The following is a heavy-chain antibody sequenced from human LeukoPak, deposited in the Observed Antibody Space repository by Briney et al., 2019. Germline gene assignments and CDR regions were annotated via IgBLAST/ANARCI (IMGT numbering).Heavy chain of an antibody. J-gene: IGHJ4*02. Sequence: PGGSLRLSCAASGFTFSSYSMNWVRQAPGKGLEWVSYISSSSSTTYYADSVKGRFTISRDNSKNTLYLQMNSLRAEDTAVYYCANGFSSDFSYGYFDYWGQGTLVTVSS. CDR2: ISSSSSTT. CDR1: GFTFSSYS. CDR3: ANGFSSDFSYGYFDY. D-gene: IGHD5-18*01. V-gene: IGHV3-48*01.